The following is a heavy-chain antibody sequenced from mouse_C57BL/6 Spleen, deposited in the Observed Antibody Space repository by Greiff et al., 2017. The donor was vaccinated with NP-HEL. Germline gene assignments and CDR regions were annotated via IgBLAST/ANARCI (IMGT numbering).Heavy chain of an antibody. CDR2: INPNNGGT. V-gene: IGHV1-26*01. J-gene: IGHJ1*03. CDR3: ALARYFDV. Sequence: VQLQQSGPELVKPGASVKISCKASGYTFTDYYMNWVKQSHGKSLEWIGDINPNNGGTSYNQKFKGKATLTVDKSSSTAYMELRSLTSEDSAVYYCALARYFDVWGTGTTVTVSS. D-gene: IGHD6-1*01. CDR1: GYTFTDYY.